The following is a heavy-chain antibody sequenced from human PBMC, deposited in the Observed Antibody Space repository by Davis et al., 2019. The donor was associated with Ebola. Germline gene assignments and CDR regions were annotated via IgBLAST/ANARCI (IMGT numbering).Heavy chain of an antibody. CDR3: ARAGVNSYDSSGYYYDY. Sequence: GESLKLSCAASGFTVPRYSMNWVRQDPGKGREWVSYITSTSITIYYADSVKGRFTISRDNAKNSLYLQMNSLRDEDTAVYFCARAGVNSYDSSGYYYDYWGQGTLVTVSS. D-gene: IGHD3-22*01. CDR2: ITSTSITI. V-gene: IGHV3-48*02. J-gene: IGHJ4*02. CDR1: GFTVPRYS.